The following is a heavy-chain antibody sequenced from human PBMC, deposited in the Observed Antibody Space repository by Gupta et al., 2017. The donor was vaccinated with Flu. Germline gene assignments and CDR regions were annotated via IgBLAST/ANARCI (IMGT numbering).Heavy chain of an antibody. D-gene: IGHD6-6*01. CDR3: ARDRGSSPNYYYYMDV. CDR1: GFAFSSYA. V-gene: IGHV3-30-3*01. CDR2: TLYDGSNK. J-gene: IGHJ6*03. Sequence: QVQLVESGGGWVQPGRPLRLSCAASGFAFSSYAMHWARQAPGQGLEWVAVTLYDGSNKNYADSVKGRFTISRDNSKDTLYLQMNSLTTEDTAVYYCARDRGSSPNYYYYMDVWGKGTTVTVSS.